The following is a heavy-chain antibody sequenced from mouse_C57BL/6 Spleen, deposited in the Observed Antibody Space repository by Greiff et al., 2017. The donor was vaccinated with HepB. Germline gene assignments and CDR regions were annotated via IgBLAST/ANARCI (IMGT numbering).Heavy chain of an antibody. CDR3: ARLRRFGWYAMDY. D-gene: IGHD1-1*01. CDR2: IDPSDSYT. J-gene: IGHJ4*01. V-gene: IGHV1-69*01. CDR1: GYTFTSYW. Sequence: VQLQQPGAELVMPGASVKLSCKASGYTFTSYWMHWVKQRPGQGLEWIGEIDPSDSYTNYNQKFKGKATLTVDKSSSTAYMQLSSLTSEDSAVYYCARLRRFGWYAMDYWGQGTSVTVSS.